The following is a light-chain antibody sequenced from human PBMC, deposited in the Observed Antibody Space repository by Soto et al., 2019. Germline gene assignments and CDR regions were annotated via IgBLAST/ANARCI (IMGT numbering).Light chain of an antibody. CDR3: QQYCTSPPT. Sequence: EIVLTQSPGTLSLSPGERATLSCRASQSVSRNSLAWYQQKPGQAPRLLIYGASSRATDIPDRFSGSGSGTDFTLIVSRLEPEYFAVYFCQQYCTSPPTFGPGTKVDIK. V-gene: IGKV3-20*01. CDR2: GAS. CDR1: QSVSRNS. J-gene: IGKJ3*01.